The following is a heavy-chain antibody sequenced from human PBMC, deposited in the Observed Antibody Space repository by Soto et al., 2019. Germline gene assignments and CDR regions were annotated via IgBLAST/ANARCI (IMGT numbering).Heavy chain of an antibody. CDR3: ARDLLAVAGDDY. Sequence: QVQLVQSGAEVKKPGASVKVSCKASGYTFTSYYMHWVRQAPGQGLEWMRIINPSGGSTSYAQKFQGRVTMTRDTSTSTVYMELSSLRSEDTAVYYCARDLLAVAGDDYWGQGTLVTVSS. J-gene: IGHJ4*02. D-gene: IGHD6-19*01. V-gene: IGHV1-46*01. CDR1: GYTFTSYY. CDR2: INPSGGST.